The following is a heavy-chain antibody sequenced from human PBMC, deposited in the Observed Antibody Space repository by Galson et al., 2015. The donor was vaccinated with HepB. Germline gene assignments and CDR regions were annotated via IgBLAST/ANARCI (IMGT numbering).Heavy chain of an antibody. CDR3: AKDRVGAQFDFDY. CDR1: GFTFSSYG. J-gene: IGHJ4*02. D-gene: IGHD1-26*01. V-gene: IGHV3-30*02. Sequence: SLRLSCAASGFTFSSYGMHWVRQAPGKGLEWVAFIRYDGSNKYYADSVKGRFTISRDNSKNTLYLQMNSLRAEDTAVYYCAKDRVGAQFDFDYWGQGTLVTVSS. CDR2: IRYDGSNK.